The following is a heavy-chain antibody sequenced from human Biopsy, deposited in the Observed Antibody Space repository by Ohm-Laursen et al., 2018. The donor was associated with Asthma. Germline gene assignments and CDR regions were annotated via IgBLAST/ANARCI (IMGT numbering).Heavy chain of an antibody. CDR1: GYTFSNYA. CDR2: FSGYNGDT. J-gene: IGHJ5*02. V-gene: IGHV1-18*04. CDR3: VRDKVVVVPGSKGPTDRFDP. Sequence: ASAKASCKASGYTFSNYAISWVRQAPGQGLEGMGWFSGYNGDTKFAPNVKGRLNLTTDTSTSTAYMELRSLTSDDTAVYYSVRDKVVVVPGSKGPTDRFDPWGQGTLVTVSS. D-gene: IGHD2-15*01.